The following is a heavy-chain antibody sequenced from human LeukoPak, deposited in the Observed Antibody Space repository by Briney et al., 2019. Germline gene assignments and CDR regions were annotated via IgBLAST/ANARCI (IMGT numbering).Heavy chain of an antibody. CDR2: IYYSGST. CDR3: ARVLMVYAINWFDP. CDR1: GGSISSYY. D-gene: IGHD2-8*01. Sequence: PSETLSLTCTVSGGSISSYYWSWIRQPPGKGLEWIGYIYYSGSTNYNPSLKSRVTISVDTSKNQFSLKLSSVTAADTAVYYCARVLMVYAINWFDPWGQGTLVTVSS. J-gene: IGHJ5*02. V-gene: IGHV4-59*12.